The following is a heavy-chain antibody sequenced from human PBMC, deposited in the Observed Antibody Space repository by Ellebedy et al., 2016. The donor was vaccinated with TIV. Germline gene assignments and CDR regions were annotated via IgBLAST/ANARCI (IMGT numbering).Heavy chain of an antibody. V-gene: IGHV4-38-2*02. Sequence: SETLSLXXTVSGYSISSGYYWVWIRQPPGKGPEWIASIFRSGSTYYNPSLRSRVAMSVDMSNNQFSLKLSSVTAADTAVYYCATDRDRRWFYFWGQGTLVTVSS. CDR2: IFRSGST. CDR1: GYSISSGYY. J-gene: IGHJ5*01. CDR3: ATDRDRRWFYF.